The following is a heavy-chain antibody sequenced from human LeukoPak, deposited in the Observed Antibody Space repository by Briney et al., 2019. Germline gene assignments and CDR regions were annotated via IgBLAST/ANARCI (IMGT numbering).Heavy chain of an antibody. J-gene: IGHJ4*02. CDR1: GFTFSNYA. V-gene: IGHV3-23*01. CDR2: ISGSGAST. CDR3: AKDRSGWYSYFDY. D-gene: IGHD6-19*01. Sequence: QPGGSLRLSCAASGFTFSNYAMSWVRQAPGKGLEWVSSISGSGASTYYADSVKGRFTISRDNSKNTLYLQMNSLRAEDTAVYYCAKDRSGWYSYFDYWGQGTLVTVSS.